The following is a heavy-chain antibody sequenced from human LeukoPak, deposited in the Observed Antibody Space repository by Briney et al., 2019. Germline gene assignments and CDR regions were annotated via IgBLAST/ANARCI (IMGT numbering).Heavy chain of an antibody. J-gene: IGHJ5*02. CDR3: ARGGDIVVNWFDP. D-gene: IGHD2-15*01. CDR2: IYYSGST. CDR1: GGSISSYY. V-gene: IGHV4-59*01. Sequence: PSETLSLTCTVSGGSISSYYWSWIRQPPGKGLEWIGYIYYSGSTNYNPSLTSRVTISVDTSKNQFSLKLSSVTAADTAVYYCARGGDIVVNWFDPWGQGTLVTVSS.